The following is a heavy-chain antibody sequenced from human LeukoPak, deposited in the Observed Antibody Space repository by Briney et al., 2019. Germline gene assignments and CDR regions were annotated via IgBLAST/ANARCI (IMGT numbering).Heavy chain of an antibody. J-gene: IGHJ4*02. D-gene: IGHD1-26*01. V-gene: IGHV3-48*01. Sequence: GGSLRLSCAASGFTFSSYSMNWVRQAPGKGLEWVSYISSSSSTIYYADSVKGRFTISRDNAKNSLYLQMNSLRAEDTDVYYCARVRGGSYIDYWGQGTLVTVSS. CDR3: ARVRGGSYIDY. CDR2: ISSSSSTI. CDR1: GFTFSSYS.